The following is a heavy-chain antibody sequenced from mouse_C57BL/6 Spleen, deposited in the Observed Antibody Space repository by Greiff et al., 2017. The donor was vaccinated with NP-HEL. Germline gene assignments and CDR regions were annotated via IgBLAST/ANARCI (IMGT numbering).Heavy chain of an antibody. CDR2: IHPSDSDP. CDR3: AMRCYDYHFDY. J-gene: IGHJ2*01. Sequence: QVQLQQPGAELVKPGASVKVSCKASGYIFTSYWMHWVKQRPGQGLEWIGRIHPSDSDPNYNQKFKGKATLTVDKSSSTAYMQLSSLTSEDAAVYYCAMRCYDYHFDYWGQGTTLTVSS. V-gene: IGHV1-74*01. D-gene: IGHD2-4*01. CDR1: GYIFTSYW.